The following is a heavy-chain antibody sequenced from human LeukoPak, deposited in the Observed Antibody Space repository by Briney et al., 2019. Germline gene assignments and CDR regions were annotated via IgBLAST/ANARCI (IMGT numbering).Heavy chain of an antibody. Sequence: GASVKVSCKASGGTFSSYAIGWVRQAPGQGLEWMGGIIPIFGTANYAQKFQGRVTITADKSTSTAYMELSSLRSEDTAVYYCARVYNPLVYYMDVWGKGTTVTVSS. CDR3: ARVYNPLVYYMDV. CDR2: IIPIFGTA. J-gene: IGHJ6*03. V-gene: IGHV1-69*06. CDR1: GGTFSSYA. D-gene: IGHD1-1*01.